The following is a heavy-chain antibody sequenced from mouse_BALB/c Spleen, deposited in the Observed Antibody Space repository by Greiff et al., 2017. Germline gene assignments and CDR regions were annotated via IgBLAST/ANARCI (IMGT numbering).Heavy chain of an antibody. D-gene: IGHD1-3*01. CDR1: GFTFSDYY. V-gene: IGHV5-4*02. CDR3: ARHKVGYAMDY. J-gene: IGHJ4*01. CDR2: ISDGGSYT. Sequence: DVMLVESGGGLVKPGGSLKLSCAASGFTFSDYYMYWVRQTPEKRLEWVATISDGGSYTYYPDTVKGRFTISRDNAKNTLYLQMSSLKSEDTALYYCARHKVGYAMDYWGQGTSVTVSS.